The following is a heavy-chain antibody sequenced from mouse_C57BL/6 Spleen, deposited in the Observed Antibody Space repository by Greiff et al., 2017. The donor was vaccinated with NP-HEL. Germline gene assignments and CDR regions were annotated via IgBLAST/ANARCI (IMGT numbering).Heavy chain of an antibody. D-gene: IGHD4-1*02. Sequence: VQLQQSGPVLVKPGASVKMSCKASGYTFTDYYMNWVKQSHGKSLEWIGVINPYNGGTSYNQKFKGKATLTVDKSSSTAYMELNSLTSEDSAVYYCARRRQLSYAMDYWGQGTSVTVSS. CDR1: GYTFTDYY. V-gene: IGHV1-19*01. CDR3: ARRRQLSYAMDY. CDR2: INPYNGGT. J-gene: IGHJ4*01.